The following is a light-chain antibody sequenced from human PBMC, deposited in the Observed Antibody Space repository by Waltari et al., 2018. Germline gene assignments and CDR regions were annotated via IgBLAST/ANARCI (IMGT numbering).Light chain of an antibody. Sequence: DIQMTQSPSTLSASVGDRVTITCRASQSISNWLAWYHQKPGKAPKLLIYKASTLESRVPSRFSGSGSGTEFTLTISSLQPDDFATYYCQQYNSYSLLTFGGGTKVEIK. J-gene: IGKJ4*01. CDR1: QSISNW. CDR3: QQYNSYSLLT. CDR2: KAS. V-gene: IGKV1-5*03.